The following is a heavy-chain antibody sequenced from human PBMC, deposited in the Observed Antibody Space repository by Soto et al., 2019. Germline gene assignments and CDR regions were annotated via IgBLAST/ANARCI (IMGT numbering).Heavy chain of an antibody. CDR1: GGSISSGDYY. D-gene: IGHD6-13*01. J-gene: IGHJ4*02. CDR3: AREGGSSWSSDRLDY. CDR2: IYYSGST. V-gene: IGHV4-30-4*01. Sequence: SETLSLTCTVSGGSISSGDYYWSWIRQPPGKGLEWIGYIYYSGSTYYNPSLKSRVTISVDTSKNQFSLKLSYVTAADTAVYYCAREGGSSWSSDRLDYWGQGTLVTVSS.